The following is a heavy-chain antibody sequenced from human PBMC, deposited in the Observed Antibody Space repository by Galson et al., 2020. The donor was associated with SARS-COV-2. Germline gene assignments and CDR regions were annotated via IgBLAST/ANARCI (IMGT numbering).Heavy chain of an antibody. J-gene: IGHJ6*02. CDR3: ARETGGGMDV. V-gene: IGHV3-30-3*01. Sequence: TGGSLRLSCAASGYTFSSYAMPWVRQAPGKGLEWVAVISYDGSNKYYADSVKGRFTISRDNSKNTLYLQMNSLRAEDKAVYYCARETGGGMDVWGQGTTVTVYS. CDR2: ISYDGSNK. CDR1: GYTFSSYA.